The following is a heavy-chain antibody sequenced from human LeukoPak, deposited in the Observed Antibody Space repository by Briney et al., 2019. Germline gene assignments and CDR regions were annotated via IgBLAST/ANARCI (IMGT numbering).Heavy chain of an antibody. Sequence: SGRSLRLSCAASGFTFSSYAMHWVCQAPGKGLEWEAVISYDGSNKYYADSVKGRFTISRDNSKNTLYLQMNSLRAEDTAVYYCARSTVPAASFDIWGQGTMVTVSS. V-gene: IGHV3-30-3*01. CDR2: ISYDGSNK. D-gene: IGHD2-2*01. CDR1: GFTFSSYA. CDR3: ARSTVPAASFDI. J-gene: IGHJ3*02.